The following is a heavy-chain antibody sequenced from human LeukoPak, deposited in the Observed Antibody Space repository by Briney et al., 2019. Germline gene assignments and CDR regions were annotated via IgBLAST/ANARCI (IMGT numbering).Heavy chain of an antibody. Sequence: RASETLSLTCAVYGGSFSGYYWSWIRQPPGKGLEWIGEINHSGSTNYNPSLKSRVTISVDTSTKQFSLRLSSVTAADTAVYYCARLYQQSKWKYYYYYMDVWGKGTAVTVSS. CDR1: GGSFSGYY. CDR3: ARLYQQSKWKYYYYYMDV. V-gene: IGHV4-34*01. CDR2: INHSGST. J-gene: IGHJ6*03. D-gene: IGHD1-1*01.